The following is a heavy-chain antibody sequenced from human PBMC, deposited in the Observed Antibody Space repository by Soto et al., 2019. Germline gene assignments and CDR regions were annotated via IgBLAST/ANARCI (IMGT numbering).Heavy chain of an antibody. CDR3: ARRIRTYYYDSSGPYFDY. J-gene: IGHJ4*02. Sequence: PSETLSLTCTVSGGSISSSSYYWGWIRQPPGKGLEWIGSIYYSGSTYYNPSLKSRVTISVDTSKNHFSLKLSSVTAADTAVYYCARRIRTYYYDSSGPYFDYWGQGTLVTVSS. V-gene: IGHV4-39*01. CDR2: IYYSGST. CDR1: GGSISSSSYY. D-gene: IGHD3-22*01.